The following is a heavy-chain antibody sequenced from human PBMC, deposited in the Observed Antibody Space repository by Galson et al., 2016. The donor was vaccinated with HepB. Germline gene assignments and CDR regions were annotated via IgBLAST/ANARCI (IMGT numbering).Heavy chain of an antibody. CDR3: ARERAETVAQGVIRVHRIHYRYCMDV. Sequence: SLRLSCAASGFYFSDYSMNWVRQAPGKGLEWLSYISANSDSTYYADSVKGRFTISRDNAKNSLYLQMNSLRDEDTAVYYCARERAETVAQGVIRVHRIHYRYCMDVWGQGTTVTASS. J-gene: IGHJ6*02. V-gene: IGHV3-48*02. D-gene: IGHD3-10*01. CDR1: GFYFSDYS. CDR2: ISANSDST.